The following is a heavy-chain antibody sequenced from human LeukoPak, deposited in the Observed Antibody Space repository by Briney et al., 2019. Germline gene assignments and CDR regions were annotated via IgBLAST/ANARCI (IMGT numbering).Heavy chain of an antibody. Sequence: PGGSLRLSCAASGFTFSSYEMNWVRQAPGKGLEWVSYISSSGSTIYYADSVKDRFTISRDNAKNSLYLQMNSLRAEDTAVYYCARETTMVRGVIDYWGQGTLVTVSS. CDR2: ISSSGSTI. V-gene: IGHV3-48*03. CDR3: ARETTMVRGVIDY. CDR1: GFTFSSYE. D-gene: IGHD3-10*01. J-gene: IGHJ4*02.